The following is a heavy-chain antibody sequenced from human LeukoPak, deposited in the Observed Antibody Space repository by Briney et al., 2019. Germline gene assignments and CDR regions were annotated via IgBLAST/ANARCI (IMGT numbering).Heavy chain of an antibody. V-gene: IGHV3-74*01. CDR1: GFTFSNYW. J-gene: IGHJ3*02. Sequence: GGSLRLSCAASGFTFSNYWMHWVRQAPGKGLVWVSRVNDGGSSSNYADFVKGRFTVSRDNAKNTLYLQVNNLGAEDTAVYYCARVRVGGNRAFDIWGQGTMVTVSS. CDR3: ARVRVGGNRAFDI. CDR2: VNDGGSSS. D-gene: IGHD4-23*01.